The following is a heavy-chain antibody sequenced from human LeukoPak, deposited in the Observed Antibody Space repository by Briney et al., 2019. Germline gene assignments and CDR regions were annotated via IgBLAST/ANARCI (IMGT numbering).Heavy chain of an antibody. CDR2: VYHGGNT. J-gene: IGHJ4*02. Sequence: SETLSLTCAVSGFSISSPYYWGWIRQPPGKGLEWIGSVYHGGNTYSNPSLRSRVTISVDTSKNQFSLKLSSVTAADTAVYYCARVEMATILFDYWGQGTLVTVSS. CDR3: ARVEMATILFDY. V-gene: IGHV4-38-2*01. D-gene: IGHD5-24*01. CDR1: GFSISSPYY.